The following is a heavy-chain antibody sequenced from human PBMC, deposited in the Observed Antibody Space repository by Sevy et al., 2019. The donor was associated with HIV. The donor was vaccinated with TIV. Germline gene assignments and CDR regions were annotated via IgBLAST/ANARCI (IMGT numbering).Heavy chain of an antibody. CDR2: ICGLDKNT. CDR1: GFTYNKYA. V-gene: IGHV3-23*01. J-gene: IGHJ3*02. CDR3: ARSRASDI. Sequence: GGSLRLSCAASGFTYNKYAMSWVCQAPGKGLEWVSIICGLDKNTYYADSVKGRFTISRDNSNNTLYLQMNSLRAEDTAVYYCARSRASDIWGQGTKVTVSS.